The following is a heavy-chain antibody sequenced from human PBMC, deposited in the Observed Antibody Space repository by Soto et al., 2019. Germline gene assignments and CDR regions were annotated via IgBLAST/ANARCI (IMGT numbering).Heavy chain of an antibody. CDR2: ISSSGSTI. Sequence: QVQLVESGGGLVKPGGSLRLSCAASGFTFSDYYMSWIRQAPGKGLEWVSYISSSGSTIYYAASVKGRFTISRDNAKNSLYLQMNSLRAEATAVYYCARSQLTVTTFIPGAFDYWGQGTLVTVSS. D-gene: IGHD4-17*01. J-gene: IGHJ4*02. CDR1: GFTFSDYY. V-gene: IGHV3-11*01. CDR3: ARSQLTVTTFIPGAFDY.